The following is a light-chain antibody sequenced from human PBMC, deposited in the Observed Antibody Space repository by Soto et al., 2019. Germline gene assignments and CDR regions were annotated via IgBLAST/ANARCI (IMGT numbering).Light chain of an antibody. CDR1: QDINNY. J-gene: IGKJ2*02. CDR3: QQFDSVPCT. Sequence: DIQMTQSPSSLSASVGDRVTITCQASQDINNYLIWYQHKPGKAPKLLIYDASTLGTGVSSRFSGGGSGTHFTFTISSLQPEDIATYYYQQFDSVPCTFGQGTKLELK. CDR2: DAS. V-gene: IGKV1-33*01.